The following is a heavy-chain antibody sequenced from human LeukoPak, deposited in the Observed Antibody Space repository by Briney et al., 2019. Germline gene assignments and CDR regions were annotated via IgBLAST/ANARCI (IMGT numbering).Heavy chain of an antibody. CDR2: HSWYGDTT. CDR3: VKAYGSSATVYMDV. D-gene: IGHD6-19*01. Sequence: PGGSLRLSCAASGFTFEDHAMHWVRQAPGKGLEWVSLHSWYGDTTYYADSVKGRFTISRDNSKKSLYLQMDSLRPEDTALYYCVKAYGSSATVYMDVWGKGTTVTVSS. J-gene: IGHJ6*03. V-gene: IGHV3-43D*03. CDR1: GFTFEDHA.